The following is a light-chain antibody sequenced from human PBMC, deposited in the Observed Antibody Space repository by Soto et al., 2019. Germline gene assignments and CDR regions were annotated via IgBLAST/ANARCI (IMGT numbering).Light chain of an antibody. CDR1: SGDVGGYNF. CDR3: SSYTSSSTHCG. V-gene: IGLV2-14*01. J-gene: IGLJ1*01. CDR2: EVR. Sequence: QTVPTQPASVTGTPGQSITISCTGTSGDVGGYNFGSWYQQQPGKAPKLMIYEVRTRPAGVSNRFSGSKSGNTASLTISRLQAEDEADYYCSSYTSSSTHCGFGTGTKVTVL.